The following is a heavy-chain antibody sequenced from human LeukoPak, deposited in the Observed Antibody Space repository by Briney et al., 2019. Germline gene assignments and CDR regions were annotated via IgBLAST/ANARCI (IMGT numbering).Heavy chain of an antibody. V-gene: IGHV1-46*01. J-gene: IGHJ5*02. Sequence: ASVKVSCKASGYTFTSYYMHWVRQAPGQGLEWMGIINPSGGSTSYAQKFQGRVTMTRDTSTSTVYMELSSLRSEDTAAYYCARVGIAVAGPDTWFDPWGQGTLVTVSS. CDR2: INPSGGST. CDR3: ARVGIAVAGPDTWFDP. CDR1: GYTFTSYY. D-gene: IGHD6-19*01.